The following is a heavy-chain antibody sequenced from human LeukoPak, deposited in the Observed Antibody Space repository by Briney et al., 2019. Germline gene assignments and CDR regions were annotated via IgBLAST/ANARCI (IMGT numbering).Heavy chain of an antibody. Sequence: GGSLRLSCAASGFTFSSYAMSWVRQAPGKGLEWVSAISGSGGSTYYADSVKGRFTISRDNSKNTLYLQMNSLRAEDTAVYYCASGGGSGYYSLEWYFDLWGRGTLVTVSS. D-gene: IGHD3-22*01. V-gene: IGHV3-23*01. CDR1: GFTFSSYA. J-gene: IGHJ2*01. CDR2: ISGSGGST. CDR3: ASGGGSGYYSLEWYFDL.